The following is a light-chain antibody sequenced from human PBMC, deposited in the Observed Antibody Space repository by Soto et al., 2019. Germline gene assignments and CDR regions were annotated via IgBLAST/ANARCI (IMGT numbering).Light chain of an antibody. Sequence: QSALTQPASVFGSPGQSITISCTGTSSDVGGYKYVSWYRHHPGKAPKLMIYEVSNRPSGVSNRFSGSKSGNTASLTISGLQAEDEADYYCSSYTTSSTWVFGGGTKLTVL. CDR2: EVS. CDR1: SSDVGGYKY. CDR3: SSYTTSSTWV. V-gene: IGLV2-14*01. J-gene: IGLJ3*02.